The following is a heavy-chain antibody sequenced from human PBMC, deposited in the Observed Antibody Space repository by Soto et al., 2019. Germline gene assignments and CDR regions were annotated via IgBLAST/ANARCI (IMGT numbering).Heavy chain of an antibody. J-gene: IGHJ5*01. CDR3: VKGKYSRSGLLDWFDP. CDR2: ISSNGDST. V-gene: IGHV3-64D*06. Sequence: HPGGSLRLSCSGSGFTFSSYAMHWVRQAPGKGLEYASAISSNGDSTYYADSVKGRFTISRDNSKKTLYLQMTSLRVEDTAVYYCVKGKYSRSGLLDWFDPWGQGTVVTVSS. CDR1: GFTFSSYA. D-gene: IGHD6-6*01.